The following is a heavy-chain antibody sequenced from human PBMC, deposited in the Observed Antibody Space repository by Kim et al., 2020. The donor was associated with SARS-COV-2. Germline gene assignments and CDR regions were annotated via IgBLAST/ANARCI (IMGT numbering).Heavy chain of an antibody. Sequence: GGSLRLSCAASGFTFSSYGMHWVRQAPGKGLEWVAVIWYDGSNKYYADSVKGRFTISRDNSKNTLYLQMNSLRAEDTAVYYCAKAYYTHYYYYGMDVWGQGTTVTVSS. V-gene: IGHV3-33*06. CDR3: AKAYYTHYYYYGMDV. D-gene: IGHD2-2*02. CDR2: IWYDGSNK. CDR1: GFTFSSYG. J-gene: IGHJ6*02.